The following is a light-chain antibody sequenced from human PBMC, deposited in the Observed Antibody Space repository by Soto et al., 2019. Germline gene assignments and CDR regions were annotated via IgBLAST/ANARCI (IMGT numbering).Light chain of an antibody. Sequence: EIVLTQSPDTLSLSPGERATLSCRASQSVSSNYLAWYQQKPGQAPRLLIYGASSRPIGIPDRFSGSGSGTDFTLTISRLEPEDSAVYYCHQYGRSPRTFGQGTKVEIK. V-gene: IGKV3-20*01. J-gene: IGKJ1*01. CDR3: HQYGRSPRT. CDR1: QSVSSNY. CDR2: GAS.